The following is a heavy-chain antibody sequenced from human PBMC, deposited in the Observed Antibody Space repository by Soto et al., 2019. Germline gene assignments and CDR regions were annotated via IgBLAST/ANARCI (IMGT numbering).Heavy chain of an antibody. CDR1: GFTFSSYG. Sequence: QVQLVESGGGVVQPGRSLRLSCAASGFTFSSYGMHWVRQAPGKGLEWVAVISYDGSNKYYADSVKGRFTISRDNSKNTLYLQMNSLRAKDTAVYYCAKDLGLLWFGELTDAFDIWGQGTMVTVSS. J-gene: IGHJ3*02. CDR2: ISYDGSNK. CDR3: AKDLGLLWFGELTDAFDI. D-gene: IGHD3-10*01. V-gene: IGHV3-30*18.